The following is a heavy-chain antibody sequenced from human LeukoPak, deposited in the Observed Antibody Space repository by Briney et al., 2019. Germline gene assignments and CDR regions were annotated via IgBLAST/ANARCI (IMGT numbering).Heavy chain of an antibody. CDR3: ARSSTSHTTYMDV. V-gene: IGHV3-21*01. CDR2: IGSSSRDK. J-gene: IGHJ6*03. CDR1: GFTFSTRT. Sequence: GGSLRLSCAASGFTFSTRTMNWVRQAPGKGLEWLSSIGSSSRDKYYADSVKGRFTISRDNAEYSLYLQMNSLRAEDTAVYYCARSSTSHTTYMDVWGKGTTVTVSS. D-gene: IGHD2-2*01.